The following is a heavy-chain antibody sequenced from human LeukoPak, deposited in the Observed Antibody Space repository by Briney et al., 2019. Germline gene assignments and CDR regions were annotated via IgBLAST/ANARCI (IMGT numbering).Heavy chain of an antibody. Sequence: GGSLRLSCTASGFTFGDYAMSWVRQAPGKGLEWVGFIRDRTYGRTTEYAASVKGRFTISRDDSKSIAYLQMNSLKTEDTAVYYCTRVDRAEEFSEWFFEYWGQGTLVTVSS. J-gene: IGHJ4*02. D-gene: IGHD3-3*01. CDR2: IRDRTYGRTT. CDR3: TRVDRAEEFSEWFFEY. CDR1: GFTFGDYA. V-gene: IGHV3-49*04.